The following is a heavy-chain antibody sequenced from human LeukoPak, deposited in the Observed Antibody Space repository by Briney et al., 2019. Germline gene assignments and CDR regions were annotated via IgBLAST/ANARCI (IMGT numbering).Heavy chain of an antibody. CDR1: GASIRNGDYY. D-gene: IGHD2-15*01. CDR2: IYDSGST. V-gene: IGHV4-30-4*01. J-gene: IGHJ3*02. Sequence: SQTLSLTCTVSGASIRNGDYYWSWIRQPPGKDLEWIGYIYDSGSTYYNPSLKSRITISVDTSENRFSLKLSSVTATDTAVYYCARDCSGGSCYGAFDIWGQGTMVTVSS. CDR3: ARDCSGGSCYGAFDI.